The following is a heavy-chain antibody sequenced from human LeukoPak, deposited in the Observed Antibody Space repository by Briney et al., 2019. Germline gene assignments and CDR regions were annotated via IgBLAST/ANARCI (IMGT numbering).Heavy chain of an antibody. J-gene: IGHJ4*02. D-gene: IGHD3-10*01. CDR2: ISSSSSYI. CDR3: ARSPNFYGSGSYGTD. V-gene: IGHV3-21*04. CDR1: GFTFSTYS. Sequence: PGGSLRLSCAASGFTFSTYSMNWVRQAPGKGLEWVSSISSSSSYIYYADSVKGRFTISRDNSKNTLYLQMNSLRAEDAALYYCARSPNFYGSGSYGTDWGQGTPVTVSS.